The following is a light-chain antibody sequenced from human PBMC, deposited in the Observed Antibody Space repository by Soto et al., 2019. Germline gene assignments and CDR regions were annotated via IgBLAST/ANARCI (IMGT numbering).Light chain of an antibody. J-gene: IGKJ3*01. Sequence: EIVLTQSPGTLSLSPGEGATVSCRVSQSINSKSLVWYQRKFGQAPRLLIYNTSSRATGIPDRFSGSGSGTEFTLSISRLEPEEFAVYYCQHYGGSFIFGPGTKVDFK. CDR2: NTS. V-gene: IGKV3-20*01. CDR3: QHYGGSFI. CDR1: QSINSKS.